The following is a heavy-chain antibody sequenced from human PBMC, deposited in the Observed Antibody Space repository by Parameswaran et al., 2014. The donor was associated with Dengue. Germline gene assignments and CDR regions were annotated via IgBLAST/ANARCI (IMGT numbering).Heavy chain of an antibody. CDR3: AIGGRGLSTFGAYSGYNWFDP. V-gene: IGHV1-69*01. Sequence: WVRQAPGQGLEWIGGIIHIFGTVNYAQKFQGRLTITADDSTTTAYMELSSLRSEDTAMYYCAIGGRGLSTFGAYSGYNWFDPWGQGTLVTVSS. D-gene: IGHD3-3*01. J-gene: IGHJ5*02. CDR2: IIHIFGTV.